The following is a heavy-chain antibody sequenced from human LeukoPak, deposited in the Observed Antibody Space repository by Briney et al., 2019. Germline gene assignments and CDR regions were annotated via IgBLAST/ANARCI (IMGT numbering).Heavy chain of an antibody. CDR1: GFTFSSYA. CDR3: ARYSSGWYNGQYYFDY. CDR2: ISYDGGNK. J-gene: IGHJ4*02. V-gene: IGHV3-30-3*01. Sequence: PGRSLRLSCAASGFTFSSYAMHWVRQAPGKGLEWVAVISYDGGNKYYADSVKGRFTISRDNSKNTLYLQMNSLRAEDTAVYYCARYSSGWYNGQYYFDYWGQGTLVTVSS. D-gene: IGHD6-19*01.